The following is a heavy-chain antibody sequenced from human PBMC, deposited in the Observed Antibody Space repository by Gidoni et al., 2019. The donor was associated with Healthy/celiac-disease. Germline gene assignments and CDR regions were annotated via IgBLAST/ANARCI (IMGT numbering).Heavy chain of an antibody. Sequence: QVQLVQSGAEVKKPGASVKVSCKASGYTFTGYYMHWVRQAPGQGLEWMGWINPNSGGTNYAQKVQGRVTMTRDTSISTAYMELSRRRSDDTAVYYCARAPYGDYWDFDYWGQGTLVTVSS. CDR2: INPNSGGT. CDR1: GYTFTGYY. J-gene: IGHJ4*02. D-gene: IGHD4-17*01. CDR3: ARAPYGDYWDFDY. V-gene: IGHV1-2*02.